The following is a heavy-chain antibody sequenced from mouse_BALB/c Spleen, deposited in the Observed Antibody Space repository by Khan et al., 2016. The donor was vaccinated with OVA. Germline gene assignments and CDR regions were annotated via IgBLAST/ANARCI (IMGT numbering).Heavy chain of an antibody. CDR3: ADGNWAMDY. CDR1: GFNIKDTY. V-gene: IGHV14-3*02. Sequence: MQLKQSGAELVKPGASVKLSCTASGFNIKDTYMHWVKQRPEQGLEWIGRIDPANGNTKYDPKFQGKATITADTSSNTAYLQLSSLTSEDTAVYYCADGNWAMDYWGQGTSVTVSS. J-gene: IGHJ4*01. CDR2: IDPANGNT. D-gene: IGHD2-1*01.